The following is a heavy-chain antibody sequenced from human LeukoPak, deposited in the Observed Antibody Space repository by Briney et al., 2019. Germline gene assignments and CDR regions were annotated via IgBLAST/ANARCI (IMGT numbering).Heavy chain of an antibody. V-gene: IGHV4-59*01. D-gene: IGHD6-19*01. CDR1: GGSISNDY. Sequence: SETLSLTCTVSGGSISNDYWSWMRQPPGKGLEWIGCIYHGGSTNYNPSLKSRVSISVDTPKNQFSLNLNSVTAADTAVYYCAGGPKWLAFDYWGQGTLVTVSS. J-gene: IGHJ4*02. CDR3: AGGPKWLAFDY. CDR2: IYHGGST.